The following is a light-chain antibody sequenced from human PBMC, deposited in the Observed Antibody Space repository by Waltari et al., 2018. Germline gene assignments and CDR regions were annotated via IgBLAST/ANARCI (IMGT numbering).Light chain of an antibody. Sequence: DIQMTQSPSSLSASVGDRVTITCRASQTITSYLNWYQQKPGKAPKVLIYAASSLQCGVPSRFGGSGAETDFYLTISSLHPEDFATYYCQTSYTTPRQFSQGTKVEIK. CDR3: QTSYTTPRQ. J-gene: IGKJ1*01. CDR1: QTITSY. CDR2: AAS. V-gene: IGKV1-39*01.